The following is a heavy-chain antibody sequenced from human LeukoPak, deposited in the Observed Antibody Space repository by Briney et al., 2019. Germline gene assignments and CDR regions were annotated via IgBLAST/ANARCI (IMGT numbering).Heavy chain of an antibody. CDR3: ARDLVTVTKGFDI. D-gene: IGHD4-17*01. Sequence: SETLSLTCAVSADSFSSHYWTWIRQPPGKGLEWIGYISYIGSTNYNPSLKSRVTISIDTSKDQFSLKLTSVTAADTAVYYCARDLVTVTKGFDIWGQGTMVSISS. CDR1: ADSFSSHY. V-gene: IGHV4-59*11. CDR2: ISYIGST. J-gene: IGHJ3*02.